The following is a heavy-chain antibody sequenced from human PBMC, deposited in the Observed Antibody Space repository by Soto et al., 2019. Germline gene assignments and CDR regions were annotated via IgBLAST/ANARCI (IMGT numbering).Heavy chain of an antibody. J-gene: IGHJ6*02. D-gene: IGHD3-3*01. CDR3: ARETLTFGSALDV. V-gene: IGHV3-43*01. Sequence: GGSLRLSCAASGFRFDDYNMHWVRQAPGKGLEWVSLITWNGANSYYADSVKGRFTISRDGTTKSLSLQMTSLKREDTGLYFCARETLTFGSALDVWGQGTTVTVPS. CDR1: GFRFDDYN. CDR2: ITWNGANS.